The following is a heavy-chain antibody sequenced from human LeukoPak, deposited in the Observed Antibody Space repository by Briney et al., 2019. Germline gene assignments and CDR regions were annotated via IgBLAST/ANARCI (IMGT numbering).Heavy chain of an antibody. CDR1: GGSFSGYY. CDR3: ARGKVRWFDP. J-gene: IGHJ5*02. CDR2: INHSGST. V-gene: IGHV4-34*01. Sequence: SETLSLTCAVYGGSFSGYYWSWIRQPPGKGLEWIGEINHSGSTSYNPSLKSRVTISVDTSKNQFSLKLSSVTAADTAVYYCARGKVRWFDPWGQGTLVTVSS.